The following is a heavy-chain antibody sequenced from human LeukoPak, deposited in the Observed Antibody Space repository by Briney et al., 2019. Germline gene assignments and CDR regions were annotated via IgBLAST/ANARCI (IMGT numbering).Heavy chain of an antibody. CDR1: GFTFSSYA. V-gene: IGHV3-23*01. Sequence: GGSLRLSCAASGFTFSSYAMSWVRQAPGKGLEWGSAISGSGGSTYYADSVKGRFTISRDNSKNTLYLQMNSLRAEDTAVYYCAKDPDGWAGAYYYYYYGMDVWGQGTTVTVSS. CDR2: ISGSGGST. CDR3: AKDPDGWAGAYYYYYYGMDV. J-gene: IGHJ6*02. D-gene: IGHD5-24*01.